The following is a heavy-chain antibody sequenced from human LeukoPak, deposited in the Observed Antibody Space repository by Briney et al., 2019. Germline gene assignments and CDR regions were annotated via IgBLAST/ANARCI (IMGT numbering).Heavy chain of an antibody. D-gene: IGHD6-19*01. CDR1: GYTFNSSY. J-gene: IGHJ3*02. Sequence: SVKVSCKASGYTFNSSYMHWVRQAPGQGLEWMGRIIPILGIANYAQKFQGRVTITADKSTSTAYMELSSLRSEDTAVYYCARAMSSGWLYDAFDIWGQGTMVTVSS. V-gene: IGHV1-69*04. CDR2: IIPILGIA. CDR3: ARAMSSGWLYDAFDI.